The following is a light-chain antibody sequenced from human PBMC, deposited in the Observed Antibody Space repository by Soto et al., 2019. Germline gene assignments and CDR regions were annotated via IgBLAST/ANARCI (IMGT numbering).Light chain of an antibody. CDR2: ETI. CDR3: QHRSHWLIT. Sequence: VLTQSPATLSLSPGERATLSCRASQSVTNYLAWYQQKAGQAPRLLIYETIHRATGIPARFSGSGSGTDFTLTISSLEPEDFAVYYCQHRSHWLITFGQGTRLEIK. J-gene: IGKJ5*01. CDR1: QSVTNY. V-gene: IGKV3-11*01.